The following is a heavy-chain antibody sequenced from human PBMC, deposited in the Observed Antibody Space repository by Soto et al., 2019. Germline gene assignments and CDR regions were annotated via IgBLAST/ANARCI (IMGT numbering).Heavy chain of an antibody. J-gene: IGHJ4*02. CDR1: GYSFSNYG. Sequence: QVQLVQSGAEVRKPGASVKVSCQGFGYSFSNYGVHWVRQAPGQGLEWMGWINPYNGNRNYAQKFEDRGTMTAVASTATLYLELRSLNSDDTATYYCTRDRLGGYDNSGFYSWGQGSLVTVSS. D-gene: IGHD3-22*01. V-gene: IGHV1-18*04. CDR3: TRDRLGGYDNSGFYS. CDR2: INPYNGNR.